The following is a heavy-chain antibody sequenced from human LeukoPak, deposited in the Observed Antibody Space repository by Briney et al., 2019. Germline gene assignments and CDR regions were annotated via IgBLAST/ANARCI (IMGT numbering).Heavy chain of an antibody. CDR1: GFTFSSYG. D-gene: IGHD1-7*01. J-gene: IGHJ4*02. CDR2: IWYDESNK. CDR3: AKDRTGTIDY. Sequence: PGGSMRLSCAASGFTFSSYGMHWVHQAPGKGLEWVAVIWYDESNKYYAASAKGRFTISRDNSKNTLYLQMNSLRAEDTAVYYCAKDRTGTIDYWGQGTLVTVSS. V-gene: IGHV3-33*06.